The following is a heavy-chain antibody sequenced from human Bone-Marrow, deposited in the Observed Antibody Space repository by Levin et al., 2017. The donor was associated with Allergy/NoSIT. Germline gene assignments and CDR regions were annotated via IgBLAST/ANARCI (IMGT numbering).Heavy chain of an antibody. Sequence: PSETLSLTCAVSGGSLTNGDYYWSWIRQSPGTGLEWIGYIYYSGSTYYNPSLKSRLSISIDTSKNQFSLRLTSVTAADTAVYYCAREDGYVFDYWGQGTLVTVSS. J-gene: IGHJ4*02. D-gene: IGHD5-24*01. CDR2: IYYSGST. V-gene: IGHV4-30-4*01. CDR3: AREDGYVFDY. CDR1: GGSLTNGDYY.